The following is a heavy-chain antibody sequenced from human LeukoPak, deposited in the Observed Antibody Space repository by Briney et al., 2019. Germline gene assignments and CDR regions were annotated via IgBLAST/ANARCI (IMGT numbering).Heavy chain of an antibody. D-gene: IGHD3-10*01. CDR3: ARGLSTFGETDYYYGMDV. CDR1: GGSISSGSYS. CDR2: IYHSGST. Sequence: KPSETLSLTCTVSGGSISSGSYSWSWIRQPPGKGLEWIGYIYHSGSTYYNPSLKSQVTISVDRSKNQISLKLSSVTAADTAVYYCARGLSTFGETDYYYGMDVWGQGTTVTVSS. V-gene: IGHV4-30-2*01. J-gene: IGHJ6*02.